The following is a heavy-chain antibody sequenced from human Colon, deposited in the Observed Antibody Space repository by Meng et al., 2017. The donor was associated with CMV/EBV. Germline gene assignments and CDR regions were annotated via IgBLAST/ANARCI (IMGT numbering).Heavy chain of an antibody. CDR3: ARDGGLTFSFNY. V-gene: IGHV4-39*07. Sequence: QLQLQESGPGLVKPSETLSLTCAVSGGSISRDNHYWAWIRQPPGKGLEWIGSIFYTGGTYYNPSLKSRVSISVDTSKNQFSLRLTSVTAADTAVYFCARDGGLTFSFNYWSQGTLVTVSS. J-gene: IGHJ4*01. CDR1: GGSISRDNHY. CDR2: IFYTGGT. D-gene: IGHD1-20*01.